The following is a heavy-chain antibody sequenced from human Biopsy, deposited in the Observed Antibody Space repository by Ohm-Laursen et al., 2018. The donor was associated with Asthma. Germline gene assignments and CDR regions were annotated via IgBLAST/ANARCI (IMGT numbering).Heavy chain of an antibody. D-gene: IGHD3-3*01. V-gene: IGHV3-30-3*01. CDR1: GFTFSSYA. Sequence: SLRLSCAASGFTFSSYAMHWVRQAPGKGLEWVAVGGSYYDGGLKYYADTVNGRFTVSRDDSKNTLYLQMNSLRPDDTAVYYCARDVMEWYLPAFDFWGQGTLVTVSS. CDR3: ARDVMEWYLPAFDF. J-gene: IGHJ4*02. CDR2: GGSYYDGGLK.